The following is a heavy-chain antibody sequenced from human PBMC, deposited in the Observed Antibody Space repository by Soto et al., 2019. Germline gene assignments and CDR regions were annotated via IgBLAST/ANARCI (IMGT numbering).Heavy chain of an antibody. D-gene: IGHD3-22*01. CDR1: GFTFSSYG. J-gene: IGHJ4*02. V-gene: IGHV3-30*18. CDR2: IPYDGSNK. CDR3: AKAGEDYYDSSGYAPLFDY. Sequence: PGGSLRLSCAASGFTFSSYGMHWVRQAPGKGLEWVAVIPYDGSNKYYADSVKGRFTISRDNSKNTLYLQMNSLRAEDTAVYYCAKAGEDYYDSSGYAPLFDYWGQGTLVTVSS.